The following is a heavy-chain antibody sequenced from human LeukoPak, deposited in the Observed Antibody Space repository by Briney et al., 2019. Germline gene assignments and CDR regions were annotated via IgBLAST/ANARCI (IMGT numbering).Heavy chain of an antibody. CDR2: ISSGGSA. Sequence: GSLRLSCAASGFTFSTFAMIWVRQPPGKGLEWMGGISSGGSAFYNPSVKSRVTISLDTSRNQFSLKLTSVTAADTAFYYCARELTYSGSNRNFDSWGQGTLVTVSS. D-gene: IGHD1-26*01. CDR3: ARELTYSGSNRNFDS. CDR1: GFTFSTFA. V-gene: IGHV4-59*12. J-gene: IGHJ4*02.